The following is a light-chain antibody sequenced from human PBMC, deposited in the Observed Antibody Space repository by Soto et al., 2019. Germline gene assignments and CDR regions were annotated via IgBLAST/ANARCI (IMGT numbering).Light chain of an antibody. V-gene: IGLV4-69*01. CDR2: LNSDGSH. J-gene: IGLJ3*02. Sequence: QPVLTQSPSASASLGASVKLTCTLSSGHSSYSIAWHQQQPEKGPRYLMKLNSDGSHNKGDGIPDRFSGSSSGAERYLTISSLQSEDEADYYCQTWDTGIHVFGGGTKVTVL. CDR3: QTWDTGIHV. CDR1: SGHSSYS.